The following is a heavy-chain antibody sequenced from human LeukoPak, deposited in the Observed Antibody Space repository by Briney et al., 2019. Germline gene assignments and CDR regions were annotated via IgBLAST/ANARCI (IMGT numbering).Heavy chain of an antibody. CDR1: GGSFSGYY. CDR3: GRGLPLERHPYYYYYYGMDV. V-gene: IGHV4-34*01. CDR2: INHSGST. J-gene: IGHJ6*02. D-gene: IGHD1-1*01. Sequence: SETLSLTCAVYGGSFSGYYWSWIRQPPGKGLEWIGEINHSGSTNYNPSLKSRVTISVDTSKNQFSLKLSSVTAADTAVYYCGRGLPLERHPYYYYYYGMDVWGQGTTVTVSS.